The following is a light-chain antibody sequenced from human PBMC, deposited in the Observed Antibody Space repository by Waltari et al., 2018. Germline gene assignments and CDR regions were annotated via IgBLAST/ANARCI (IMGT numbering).Light chain of an antibody. CDR3: QQYEAPPWT. V-gene: IGKV3-20*01. CDR1: QTIRNTH. J-gene: IGKJ1*01. Sequence: EIVLTQSPGTVSLSPGGRATLSCRATQTIRNTHLAWYQQRHGQPPSLIIYATSSRAAGVPDRFSGSGSGTQFSLTISRLEPEDFAVYFCQQYEAPPWTFGHGTKVEI. CDR2: ATS.